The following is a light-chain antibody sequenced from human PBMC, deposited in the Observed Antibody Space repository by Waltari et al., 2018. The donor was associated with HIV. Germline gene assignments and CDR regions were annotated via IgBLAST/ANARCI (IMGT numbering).Light chain of an antibody. V-gene: IGLV2-14*01. CDR2: EVS. CDR1: SSDVGGYNY. J-gene: IGLJ3*02. Sequence: QSALTQPASVSGSPGQSITISCTGTSSDVGGYNYVSWYQQHPGKAPKVMIYEVSNRPSGVSNRFSGSKSGNTASLTISGLQAEDEADYYCNSYTTTSTWVFGGGTKLTVL. CDR3: NSYTTTSTWV.